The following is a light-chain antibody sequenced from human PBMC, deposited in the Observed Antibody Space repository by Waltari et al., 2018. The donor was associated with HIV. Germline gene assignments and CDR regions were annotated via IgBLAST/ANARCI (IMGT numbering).Light chain of an antibody. CDR2: DSN. CDR3: LLSYDGDLV. J-gene: IGLJ2*01. Sequence: QPMVTHEPSLTVSPGGSVTLTCGSSAGSVTPVHCLYWFQQRTGQAPRTLIFDSNNRYSWTPDRFTWSFLGGKAALTLTGAQREDEADYYCLLSYDGDLVCGGGTQLTVL. V-gene: IGLV7-46*01. CDR1: AGSVTPVHC.